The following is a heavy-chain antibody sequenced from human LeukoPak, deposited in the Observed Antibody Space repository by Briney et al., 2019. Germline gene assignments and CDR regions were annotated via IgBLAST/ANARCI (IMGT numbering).Heavy chain of an antibody. CDR1: GYTFTSYA. CDR3: ARETHGTDFDY. D-gene: IGHD3-10*01. V-gene: IGHV1-2*02. Sequence: ASVKVSCKASGYTFTSYAMNWVRQAPGQGLEWMGWINPNSGGTNYAQKFQGRVTMTRDTSISTAYMELSRLRSDDTAVYYCARETHGTDFDYWGQGTLVTVSS. J-gene: IGHJ4*02. CDR2: INPNSGGT.